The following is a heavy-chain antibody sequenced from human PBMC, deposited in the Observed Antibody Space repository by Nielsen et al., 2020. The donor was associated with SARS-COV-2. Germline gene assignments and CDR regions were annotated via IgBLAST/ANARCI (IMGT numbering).Heavy chain of an antibody. CDR3: ASLLRAHDYGDYYYYYGMDV. V-gene: IGHV3-48*01. D-gene: IGHD4-17*01. Sequence: GGSLRLSCAASGFTFSSYSMNWVRQAPGKGLEWVSYISSSSSTIYYADSVKGRFTISRDNAKNSLYLQMNSLRAEDTAVYYCASLLRAHDYGDYYYYYGMDVWDQGTTVTVSS. CDR1: GFTFSSYS. J-gene: IGHJ6*02. CDR2: ISSSSSTI.